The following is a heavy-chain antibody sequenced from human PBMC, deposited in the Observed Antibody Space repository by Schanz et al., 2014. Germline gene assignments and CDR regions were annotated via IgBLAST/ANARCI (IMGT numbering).Heavy chain of an antibody. CDR2: MNESHSTI. D-gene: IGHD5-12*01. Sequence: EVQLLESGGGLVEPGGSLRLSCAASGFSFSSYAMGWVRQARGKGLEWVSAMNESHSTIYYADSVRGRFTISRDNAENTLFLQMNSLRAENRAVYYCARKVVATIGGYYDNWGQGTLVIVSS. CDR3: ARKVVATIGGYYDN. CDR1: GFSFSSYA. V-gene: IGHV3-23*01. J-gene: IGHJ4*02.